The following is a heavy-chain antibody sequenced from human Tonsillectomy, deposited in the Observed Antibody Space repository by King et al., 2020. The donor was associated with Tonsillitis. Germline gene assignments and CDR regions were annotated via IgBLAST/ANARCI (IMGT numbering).Heavy chain of an antibody. Sequence: VQLVESGGGLVQPGGSLRFSCAASGFPFSNYWMSWVRQAPGKGLEWVANIKRDGRVKYYVDSVKGRFTISRDNAQNTLYLQMDSLRAEDTAVYFCARDLWGYNDYDAYWGQGTLVTVSS. D-gene: IGHD5-12*01. J-gene: IGHJ4*02. CDR3: ARDLWGYNDYDAY. CDR1: GFPFSNYW. CDR2: IKRDGRVK. V-gene: IGHV3-7*01.